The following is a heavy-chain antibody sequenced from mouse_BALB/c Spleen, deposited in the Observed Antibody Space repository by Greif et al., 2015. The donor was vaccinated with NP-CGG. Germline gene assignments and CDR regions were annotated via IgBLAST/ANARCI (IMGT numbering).Heavy chain of an antibody. CDR1: GFAFSSYD. V-gene: IGHV5-12-1*01. D-gene: IGHD2-3*01. Sequence: EVQGVESGGGLVKPGGSLKLSCAASGFAFSSYDMSWVRQTPEKRLEWVAYISSGGGSTYYPDTVKGRFTISRDNAKNTLYLQMSSLKSEYTSMYYCAIYDGYYYYAMDYCRQPASVTVSS. J-gene: IGHJ4*01. CDR2: ISSGGGST. CDR3: AIYDGYYYYAMDY.